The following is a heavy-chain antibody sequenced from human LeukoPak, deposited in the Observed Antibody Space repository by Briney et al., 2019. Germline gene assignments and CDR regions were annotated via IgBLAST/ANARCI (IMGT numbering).Heavy chain of an antibody. Sequence: ASVKVSCKASGGTFSSYAISWVRQAPGQGLEWMGGIIPIFGTANYAQKFQGRVTITADESTSTAYMELSSLRSEDTAVYYCARENPIVVVPAAWPDGAFDIWGQGTMVTVSS. CDR3: ARENPIVVVPAAWPDGAFDI. CDR1: GGTFSSYA. D-gene: IGHD2-2*01. J-gene: IGHJ3*02. CDR2: IIPIFGTA. V-gene: IGHV1-69*13.